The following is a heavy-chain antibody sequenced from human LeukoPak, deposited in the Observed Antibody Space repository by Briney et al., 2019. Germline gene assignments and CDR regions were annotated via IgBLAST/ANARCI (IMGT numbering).Heavy chain of an antibody. D-gene: IGHD6-13*01. V-gene: IGHV4-39*07. Sequence: PSETRSLTCTVSGGSISSSSYYWGWIRQPPGKGLEWIGSIYYSGSTYYNPSLKSRVTISVDTSKNQFSLKLSSVTAADTAVYYCASDINTPGIAAAGTGGYWGQGSLVTVSS. CDR1: GGSISSSSYY. CDR3: ASDINTPGIAAAGTGGY. J-gene: IGHJ4*02. CDR2: IYYSGST.